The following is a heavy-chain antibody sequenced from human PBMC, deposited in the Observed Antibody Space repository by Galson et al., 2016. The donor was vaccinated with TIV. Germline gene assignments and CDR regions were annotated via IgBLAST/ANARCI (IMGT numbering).Heavy chain of an antibody. CDR1: GDSINNYF. V-gene: IGHV4-59*01. Sequence: LSLTCTVSGDSINNYFWSWFRQSPGKGLEWIGDIYQSGSTNYNPSLKSRVTISIDTSKRQFSLKLYSVTAADTAVYYCARDKSRRGCFDPWGQGSLVTVSS. CDR3: ARDKSRRGCFDP. J-gene: IGHJ5*02. CDR2: IYQSGST.